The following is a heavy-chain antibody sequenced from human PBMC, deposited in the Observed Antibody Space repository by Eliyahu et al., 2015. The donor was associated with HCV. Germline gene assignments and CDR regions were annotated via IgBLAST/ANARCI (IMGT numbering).Heavy chain of an antibody. J-gene: IGHJ3*02. Sequence: EVQLVESGGGLVQPGGSLRLSCAASGFTLSDFYIDWVRQGPGKGLEWVGRSRGKTNSYTTKYAASVEGRFTLSRDESKNSLYLQMNSLKIEDTAVYYCARRYCGGGSCDDFFDIWGQGAMVTVS. V-gene: IGHV3-72*01. D-gene: IGHD2-15*01. CDR1: GFTLSDFY. CDR3: ARRYCGGGSCDDFFDI. CDR2: SRGKTNSYTT.